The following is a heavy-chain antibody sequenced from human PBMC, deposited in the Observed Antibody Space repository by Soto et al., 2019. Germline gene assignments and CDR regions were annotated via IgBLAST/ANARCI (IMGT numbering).Heavy chain of an antibody. CDR3: AGRYCTNGVCYTNYYYYIDV. J-gene: IGHJ6*03. D-gene: IGHD2-8*01. V-gene: IGHV3-23*01. CDR2: ITTSGGNT. Sequence: EVQLLGSGGGLVQPGGSLRLSCAASGFTFSTYAMSWVRQAPGKGLEWGSTITTSGGNTYYSDSVQCRFTISRDNSKNTLYLQRNSLRAENTDVYYCAGRYCTNGVCYTNYYYYIDVWGKGTTVTVSS. CDR1: GFTFSTYA.